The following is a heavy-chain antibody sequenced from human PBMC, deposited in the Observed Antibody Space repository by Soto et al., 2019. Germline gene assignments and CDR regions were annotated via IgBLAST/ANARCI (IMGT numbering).Heavy chain of an antibody. V-gene: IGHV3-33*01. CDR1: GFTFSSYG. J-gene: IGHJ4*02. Sequence: PGGSLRLSCAASGFTFSSYGMHWVRQAPGKGLEWVAVIRYDGSNKYYADSVKGRFTISRDNSKNTLYLQMNSLRTEDAAVYYCARNRDYAFDYWGRGTLVTVSS. D-gene: IGHD4-17*01. CDR2: IRYDGSNK. CDR3: ARNRDYAFDY.